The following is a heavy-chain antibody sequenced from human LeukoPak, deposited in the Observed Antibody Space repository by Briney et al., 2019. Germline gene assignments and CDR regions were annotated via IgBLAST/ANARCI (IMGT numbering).Heavy chain of an antibody. CDR3: ARVGGYSFGPIDY. V-gene: IGHV4-39*07. CDR1: GGSISSSGHY. CDR2: VYYSGST. J-gene: IGHJ4*02. Sequence: SETLSLTCTVSGGSISSSGHYWGWIRQPPGKGLEWIGTVYYSGSTYYNPSLKSRVTISVDTSKRQFSLKLYSVTAADTAVYYCARVGGYSFGPIDYWGQGTLVTVSS. D-gene: IGHD5-18*01.